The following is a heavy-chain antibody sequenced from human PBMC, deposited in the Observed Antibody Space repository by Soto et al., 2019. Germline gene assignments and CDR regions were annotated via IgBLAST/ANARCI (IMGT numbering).Heavy chain of an antibody. Sequence: QVQLVQSGAEVKKPGSSVKVSCKASGGTFSSYAISWVRQAPGQGREWMGGIIPIPGTANYAQKFQGRVTITADESTSTAYMELSSLRSEDTAVYYCARSQGSSTSLEIYYYYYYGMDVWGQWTTVTVSS. CDR3: ARSQGSSTSLEIYYYYYYGMDV. D-gene: IGHD2-2*01. V-gene: IGHV1-69*01. J-gene: IGHJ6*02. CDR1: GGTFSSYA. CDR2: IIPIPGTA.